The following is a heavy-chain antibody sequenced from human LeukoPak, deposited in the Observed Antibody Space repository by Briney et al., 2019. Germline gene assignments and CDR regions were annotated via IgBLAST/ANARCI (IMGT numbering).Heavy chain of an antibody. V-gene: IGHV3-11*04. J-gene: IGHJ4*02. Sequence: GGSLRLSCAASGFTFSDYYMSWIRQAPGKGLEWVSYISSSGDTIYYADSVKGRFTISRDDAKNSLYLQMNGLRAEDTAVYYCARAQYYYDSSGYYLGYWGQGTLVTVSS. CDR1: GFTFSDYY. CDR3: ARAQYYYDSSGYYLGY. CDR2: ISSSGDTI. D-gene: IGHD3-22*01.